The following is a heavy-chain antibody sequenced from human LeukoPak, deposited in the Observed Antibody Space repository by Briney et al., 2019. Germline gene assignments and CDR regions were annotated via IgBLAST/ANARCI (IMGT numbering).Heavy chain of an antibody. V-gene: IGHV1-8*02. D-gene: IGHD3-10*01. J-gene: IGHJ6*02. Sequence: ASVKVSCKASGYTFTSSDINWVRQATGQGLEWMGWMSPLSGDAGYVQRFQGRVTMTKNNSINTAYLELSGLTSEDTAVYFCARVKINWFGEVTDYYGLDVWGHGTTVTVSS. CDR1: GYTFTSSD. CDR2: MSPLSGDA. CDR3: ARVKINWFGEVTDYYGLDV.